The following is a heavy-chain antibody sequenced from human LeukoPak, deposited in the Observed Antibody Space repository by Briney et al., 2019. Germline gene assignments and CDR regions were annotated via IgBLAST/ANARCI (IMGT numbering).Heavy chain of an antibody. CDR3: AKSQEDDSSGYYYSNFDY. V-gene: IGHV3-23*01. CDR2: ISGSGGST. D-gene: IGHD3-22*01. J-gene: IGHJ4*02. CDR1: GFTFSSYA. Sequence: GGSLRLSCAASGFTFSSYAMSWVRQAPGKGLEWVSAISGSGGSTYYADSVKGRFTISRDKSKNTLYLQMNSLRVEDTALYYCAKSQEDDSSGYYYSNFDYWGQGTLVNVSS.